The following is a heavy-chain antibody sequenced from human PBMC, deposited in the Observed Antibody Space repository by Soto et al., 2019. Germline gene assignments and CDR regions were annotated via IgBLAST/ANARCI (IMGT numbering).Heavy chain of an antibody. CDR1: GGTFSSYT. CDR2: IIPILGIA. V-gene: IGHV1-69*02. D-gene: IGHD3-22*01. Sequence: QVQLVQSGAEVKKPGSSVKVSCKASGGTFSSYTISWVRQAPGRGLEWMGRIIPILGIANYAQKFQGRVTITADKSTSTAYMELSSLRSEDTAVYYCARVSMSLEGDYWGQGTLVTVSS. J-gene: IGHJ4*02. CDR3: ARVSMSLEGDY.